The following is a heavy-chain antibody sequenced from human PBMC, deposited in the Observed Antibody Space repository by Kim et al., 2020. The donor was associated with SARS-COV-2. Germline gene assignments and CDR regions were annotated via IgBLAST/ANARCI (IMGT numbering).Heavy chain of an antibody. CDR2: IIPIFGTA. CDR1: GGTFSSYA. CDR3: AGIDSYGHQRWFDP. Sequence: SVKVSCKASGGTFSSYAISWVRQAPGQGLEWMGGIIPIFGTANYAQKFQGRVTITADESTSTAYMELSSLRSEDTAVYYCAGIDSYGHQRWFDPWGQGTLVTVSS. V-gene: IGHV1-69*13. J-gene: IGHJ5*02. D-gene: IGHD5-18*01.